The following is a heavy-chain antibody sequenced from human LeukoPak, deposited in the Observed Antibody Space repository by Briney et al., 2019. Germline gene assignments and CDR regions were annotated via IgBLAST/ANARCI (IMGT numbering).Heavy chain of an antibody. CDR3: ARGTTGLRYFDWLPYNFDY. J-gene: IGHJ4*02. CDR1: GRSISSYY. D-gene: IGHD3-9*01. Sequence: SETLSLTCTVSGRSISSYYWSWIRQPPGKGLEWIGYNYYSGSTNYNPSLKSRVTISVDTSKNQFSLKLSSVTAADTAVYYCARGTTGLRYFDWLPYNFDYWGQGTLVTVSS. CDR2: NYYSGST. V-gene: IGHV4-59*01.